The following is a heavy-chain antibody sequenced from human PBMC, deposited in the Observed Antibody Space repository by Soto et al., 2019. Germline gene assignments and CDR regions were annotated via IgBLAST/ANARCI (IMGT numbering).Heavy chain of an antibody. CDR3: ARAGLYYDFWSGYYTAEGYYYYMDV. D-gene: IGHD3-3*01. CDR1: GGSISSYY. CDR2: IYYSGST. V-gene: IGHV4-59*01. J-gene: IGHJ6*03. Sequence: SETLSLTCTVSGGSISSYYWSWIRQPPGRGLVWIGYIYYSGSTNYNPSLKSRVTISVDTSKNQFSLKLSSVTAADTAVYYCARAGLYYDFWSGYYTAEGYYYYMDVWGKGTTVTVSS.